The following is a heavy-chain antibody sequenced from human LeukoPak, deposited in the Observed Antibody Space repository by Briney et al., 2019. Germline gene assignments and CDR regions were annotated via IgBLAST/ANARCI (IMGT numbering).Heavy chain of an antibody. CDR3: ASYGSGDPPGRYFDY. CDR1: GGSISSYY. V-gene: IGHV4-59*01. J-gene: IGHJ4*02. D-gene: IGHD3-10*01. CDR2: IYYSGST. Sequence: PSETLSLTCTVSGGSISSYYWSWIRQPPGKGLEWIGYIYYSGSTNYNPSLKSRVTISVDTSKNQFSLKLSSVTAADTAVYYCASYGSGDPPGRYFDYWGQGTLVAVSS.